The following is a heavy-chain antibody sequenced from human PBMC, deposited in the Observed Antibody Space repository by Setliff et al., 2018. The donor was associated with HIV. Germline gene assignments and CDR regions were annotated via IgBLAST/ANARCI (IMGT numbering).Heavy chain of an antibody. Sequence: RASVKVSCKASGYTFTSYDINWVRQATGQGLEWMGWMNPNSGNTGYAQKFQGRVTITRNTSISTAYMELSSLRSEDTALYYCARGRGRLVQFDYWGQETLVTVSS. J-gene: IGHJ4*02. CDR1: GYTFTSYD. V-gene: IGHV1-8*03. D-gene: IGHD6-6*01. CDR3: ARGRGRLVQFDY. CDR2: MNPNSGNT.